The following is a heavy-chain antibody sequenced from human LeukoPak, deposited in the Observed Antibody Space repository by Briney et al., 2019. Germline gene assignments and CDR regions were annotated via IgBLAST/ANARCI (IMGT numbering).Heavy chain of an antibody. V-gene: IGHV4-4*07. CDR1: GGSISSYD. CDR3: AREREGPYGYLDY. J-gene: IGHJ4*02. CDR2: IYTSGST. D-gene: IGHD4-17*01. Sequence: SETLSLTCTVSGGSISSYDWSWIRQPAGKGLEWSGRIYTSGSTNYNPSLKSRVSMSVDTSKRQFSLKLSSVTAADTAVYYCAREREGPYGYLDYWGQGTLVTVSS.